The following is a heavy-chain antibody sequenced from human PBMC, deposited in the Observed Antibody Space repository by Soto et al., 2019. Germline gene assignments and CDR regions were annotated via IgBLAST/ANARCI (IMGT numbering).Heavy chain of an antibody. D-gene: IGHD5-12*01. J-gene: IGHJ4*02. Sequence: SETLSLTCTVSGGSISSSSYYWGWIRQPPGKGLEWIGSIYYSGSTYYNPSLKSRVTISVDTSKNQFSLKLSSVTAADTAVYYCARHPYNSGYDTALDYWGQGTLVTVSS. CDR2: IYYSGST. CDR1: GGSISSSSYY. CDR3: ARHPYNSGYDTALDY. V-gene: IGHV4-39*01.